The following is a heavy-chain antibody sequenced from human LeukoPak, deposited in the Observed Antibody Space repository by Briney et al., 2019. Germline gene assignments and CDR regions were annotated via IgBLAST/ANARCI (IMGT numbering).Heavy chain of an antibody. Sequence: TGGSLRFSCAASGFTFDDYAMHWVRQAPGKGLEWVSLISGNGGNTYYAAYVKGRFTISRDNSKNSLYLQMNSLRTEDTALYYCANDISNWTSRHFVYWGEGTLVTVSS. J-gene: IGHJ4*02. D-gene: IGHD1-20*01. CDR3: ANDISNWTSRHFVY. V-gene: IGHV3-43*02. CDR1: GFTFDDYA. CDR2: ISGNGGNT.